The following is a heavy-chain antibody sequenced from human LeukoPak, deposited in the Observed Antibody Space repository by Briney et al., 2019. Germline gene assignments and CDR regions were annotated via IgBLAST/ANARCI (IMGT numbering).Heavy chain of an antibody. D-gene: IGHD6-13*01. J-gene: IGHJ6*03. Sequence: ASVKVSCKASGYTFTSYGISWVRQAPGQGLEWVGWISAYNAYTNYTQKLQGRVTMTTDTSTSTAYMELRSLRSDDTAVYYCARSSSWPEFNYYYYYYMDVWGKGTTVTVSS. CDR2: ISAYNAYT. V-gene: IGHV1-18*01. CDR3: ARSSSWPEFNYYYYYYMDV. CDR1: GYTFTSYG.